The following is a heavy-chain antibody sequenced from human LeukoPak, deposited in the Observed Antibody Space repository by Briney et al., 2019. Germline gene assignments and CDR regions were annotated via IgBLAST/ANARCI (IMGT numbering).Heavy chain of an antibody. CDR1: GYTFTGYY. CDR2: INPNSGGT. CDR3: AREAVRGGTLDY. V-gene: IGHV1-2*06. J-gene: IGHJ4*02. D-gene: IGHD3-10*01. Sequence: ASVKVSCKASGYTFTGYYMHWARQAPGQGLEWMGRINPNSGGTNYAQKFQGRVTMTRDTSISTAYMELSRLRSDDTAVYYCAREAVRGGTLDYWGQGTLVTVSS.